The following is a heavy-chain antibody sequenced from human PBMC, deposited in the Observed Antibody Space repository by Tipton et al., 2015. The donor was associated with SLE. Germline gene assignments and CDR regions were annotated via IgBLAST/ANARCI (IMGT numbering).Heavy chain of an antibody. CDR2: ISSSSSYI. Sequence: SLRLSCAASGFTFSSYAMNWVRQAPGKGLEWVSSISSSSSYIYYADSVKGRFTISRDNSKNTLYLQMNSLRVEDTAVYYCARGDYMDVWGKGTMVTVSS. CDR3: ARGDYMDV. J-gene: IGHJ6*03. V-gene: IGHV3-21*04. CDR1: GFTFSSYA.